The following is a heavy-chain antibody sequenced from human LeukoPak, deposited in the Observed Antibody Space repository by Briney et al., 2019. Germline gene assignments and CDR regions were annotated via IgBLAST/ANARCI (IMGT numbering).Heavy chain of an antibody. J-gene: IGHJ4*02. CDR2: IKSKTDGGTT. CDR1: GFTFSNAW. V-gene: IGHV3-15*01. Sequence: GSLRLSSAASGFTFSNAWMSWVRQAPGKGLEWVGRIKSKTDGGTTDYAAPGKGRFTISRDDSKNTLYLQMNSIKTADAAVYYCTTDPIIGYYRSGSYILDYWGQGTLVTVSS. D-gene: IGHD3-10*01. CDR3: TTDPIIGYYRSGSYILDY.